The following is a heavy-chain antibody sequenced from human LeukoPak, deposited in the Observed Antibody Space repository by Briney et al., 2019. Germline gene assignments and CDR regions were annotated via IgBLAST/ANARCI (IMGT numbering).Heavy chain of an antibody. D-gene: IGHD3-22*01. J-gene: IGHJ3*02. CDR2: IYYSGST. V-gene: IGHV4-39*01. Sequence: SETLSLTCTVSGGSISSGDYYWSWIRQPPGKGLEWIGSIYYSGSTYYNPSLKSRVTISVDTSKNQFSLKLSSVTAADTAVYYCATQDRYYYDSSGYGAFDIWGQGTMVTVSS. CDR3: ATQDRYYYDSSGYGAFDI. CDR1: GGSISSGDYY.